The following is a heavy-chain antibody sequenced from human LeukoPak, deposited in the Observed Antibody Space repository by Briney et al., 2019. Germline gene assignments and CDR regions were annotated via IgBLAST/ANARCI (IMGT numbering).Heavy chain of an antibody. CDR1: GFTFDDYA. Sequence: PGRSLRLSCAASGFTFDDYAMHWVRQAPGKGLEWVSGISWNSGSIGYADSVKGRFTISRDNAKNSLYLQMNSLRAEDTALYYCAKDTIPYSYGPYFDYWGQGTLVTVSS. J-gene: IGHJ4*02. CDR2: ISWNSGSI. CDR3: AKDTIPYSYGPYFDY. V-gene: IGHV3-9*01. D-gene: IGHD5-18*01.